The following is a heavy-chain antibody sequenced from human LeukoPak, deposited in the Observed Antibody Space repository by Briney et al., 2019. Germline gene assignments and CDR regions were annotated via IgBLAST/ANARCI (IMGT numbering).Heavy chain of an antibody. D-gene: IGHD3-10*01. CDR2: INHSGST. Sequence: SETLSLTCTVSGGSISSSSYYWGWIRQPPGKGLEWIGEINHSGSTNYNPSLKSRVTISVDTPKNHFSLTLSSVTAADTAVYYCARSDGYGLVGIWGQGTMVTVSS. CDR3: ARSDGYGLVGI. V-gene: IGHV4-39*07. CDR1: GGSISSSSYY. J-gene: IGHJ3*02.